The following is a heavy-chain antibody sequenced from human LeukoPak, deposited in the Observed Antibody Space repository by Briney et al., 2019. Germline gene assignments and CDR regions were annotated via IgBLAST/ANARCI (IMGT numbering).Heavy chain of an antibody. V-gene: IGHV3-23*01. CDR3: AKDWNWAIDY. D-gene: IGHD1-7*01. CDR1: GFTFNNYG. J-gene: IGHJ4*02. Sequence: GGTLRLSCAASGFTFNNYGMSWVRQAPGRGLEWVSAISGSGGSTYYADSVKGRFTISRDNSKNTLFLQMNNLRVEDMAVFYCAKDWNWAIDYWGQGTLVTVSS. CDR2: ISGSGGST.